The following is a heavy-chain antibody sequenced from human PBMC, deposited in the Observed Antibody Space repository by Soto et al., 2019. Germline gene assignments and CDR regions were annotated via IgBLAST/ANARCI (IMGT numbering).Heavy chain of an antibody. V-gene: IGHV3-43*01. J-gene: IGHJ4*02. Sequence: GSLIISWASSGISFEDYTMHLVLHGPGKGPEWISLISWDGGRTLFSDSVKGRFIISRDNNKNSLYLQMNSLTTEDTALYYCARDSYDISTGQKRYFDYWGQGTLVTVSS. CDR1: GISFEDYT. CDR2: ISWDGGRT. D-gene: IGHD3-9*01. CDR3: ARDSYDISTGQKRYFDY.